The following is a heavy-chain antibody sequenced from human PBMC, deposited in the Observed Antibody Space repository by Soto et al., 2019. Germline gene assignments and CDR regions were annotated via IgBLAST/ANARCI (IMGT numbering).Heavy chain of an antibody. J-gene: IGHJ6*02. Sequence: GESLKISCKGSGYTFSRYWIGWVRQMPGKGLEWMGIIYPGDFDTTYSPSFQGQVTISADKSISTAYLQWSSLKASDTAIYYCARSRTHGYYYYGMDVWGQGTTVTVSS. V-gene: IGHV5-51*01. CDR3: ARSRTHGYYYYGMDV. CDR2: IYPGDFDT. D-gene: IGHD6-6*01. CDR1: GYTFSRYW.